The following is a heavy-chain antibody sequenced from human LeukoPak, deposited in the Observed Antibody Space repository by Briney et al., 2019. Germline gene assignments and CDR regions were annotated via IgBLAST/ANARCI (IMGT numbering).Heavy chain of an antibody. J-gene: IGHJ4*02. CDR1: GYTFTGYY. CDR2: INPNSGGT. V-gene: IGHV1-2*02. CDR3: ARSSHRQDIVVVPAAKDRLAC. Sequence: ASVKVSCKSSGYTFTGYYIHWVRQAPGQGLEWMGWINPNSGGTNYAQKFQGRVTMTRDTSISTAYMELSRLRSDDTAVYYCARSSHRQDIVVVPAAKDRLACWGQGTLVTVSS. D-gene: IGHD2-2*01.